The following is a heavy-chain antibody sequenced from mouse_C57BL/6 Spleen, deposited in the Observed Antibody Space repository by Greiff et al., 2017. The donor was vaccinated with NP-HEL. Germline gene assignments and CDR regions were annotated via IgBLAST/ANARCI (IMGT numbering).Heavy chain of an antibody. J-gene: IGHJ2*01. CDR1: GYAFSSSW. V-gene: IGHV1-82*01. CDR2: IYPGDGDT. CDR3: ARENYGSSLRLYYFDY. D-gene: IGHD1-1*01. Sequence: QVQLQQSGPELVKPGASVKISCKASGYAFSSSWMNWVKQRPGKGLEWIGRIYPGDGDTNYNGTFKGKATLTADKSSSTAYMRLSSLTAEDSAVYFGARENYGSSLRLYYFDYGGQGTTLTVSS.